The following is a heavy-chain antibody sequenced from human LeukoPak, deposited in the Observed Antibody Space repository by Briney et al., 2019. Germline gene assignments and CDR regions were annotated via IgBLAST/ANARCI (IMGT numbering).Heavy chain of an antibody. J-gene: IGHJ4*02. CDR2: ISSSSSYI. CDR1: GFTFSSYN. Sequence: PGGSLRLSCATSGFTFSSYNMNWVRQAPGKGLEWVSSISSSSSYIYYADSVKGRFTISRDNSKNTLYLQMNSLRAEDTAVYYCAKDYSNYWAYFDYWGQGTLVTVSS. D-gene: IGHD4-11*01. CDR3: AKDYSNYWAYFDY. V-gene: IGHV3-21*01.